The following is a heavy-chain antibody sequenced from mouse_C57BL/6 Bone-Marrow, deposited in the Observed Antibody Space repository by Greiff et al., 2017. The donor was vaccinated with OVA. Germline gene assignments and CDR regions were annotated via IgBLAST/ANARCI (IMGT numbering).Heavy chain of an antibody. V-gene: IGHV5-4*01. CDR1: GFTFSSYA. CDR3: TREGGTYDY. J-gene: IGHJ2*01. CDR2: ISDGGSYT. Sequence: EVQRVESGGGLVKPGGSLKLSCAASGFTFSSYAMSWVRLTPEKRLEWVATISDGGSYTYYPDNVKGRFTISRDNAKNNLYLQMSHLKSEDTAMYYCTREGGTYDYWGQGTTLTVSS. D-gene: IGHD4-1*01.